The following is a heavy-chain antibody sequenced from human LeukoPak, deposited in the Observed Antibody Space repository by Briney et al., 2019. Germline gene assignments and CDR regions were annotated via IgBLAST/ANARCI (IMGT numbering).Heavy chain of an antibody. CDR3: AKAVALGFDY. V-gene: IGHV3-23*01. Sequence: GGSLRLSCAASGFIFSSYAMSWVRQAPGKGLEWVSAITGSGISTYYADSVKGRFTISRDNSKNTLYLQMTSLRAEDTAVYYCAKAVALGFDYWGQGTLVTVSS. CDR1: GFIFSSYA. J-gene: IGHJ4*02. CDR2: ITGSGIST. D-gene: IGHD2-21*01.